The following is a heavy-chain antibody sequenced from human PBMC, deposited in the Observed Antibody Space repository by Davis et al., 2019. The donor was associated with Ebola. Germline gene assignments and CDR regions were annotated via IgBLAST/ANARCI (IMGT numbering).Heavy chain of an antibody. CDR1: GGTFSSYA. Sequence: SVKVSCKASGGTFSSYAISWVRQAPGQGLEWMGGIIPIFGTANSAQKFQGRVTITADKSTSTAYMELSSLRSEDTAVYYCARALGYSGSYYGYWGQGTLVTVSS. CDR2: IIPIFGTA. J-gene: IGHJ4*02. CDR3: ARALGYSGSYYGY. D-gene: IGHD1-26*01. V-gene: IGHV1-69*06.